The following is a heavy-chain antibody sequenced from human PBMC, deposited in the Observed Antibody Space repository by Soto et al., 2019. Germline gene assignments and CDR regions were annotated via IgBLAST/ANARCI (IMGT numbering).Heavy chain of an antibody. V-gene: IGHV4-34*01. CDR1: GGSFSGYY. CDR3: ARGKGVLWFVGAGGGMDV. Sequence: PSETLSLTCAVYGGSFSGYYWSWIRQPPGKGLEWIGEINHSGSTNYNPSLKSRVTISVDTSKNQFSLKLSSVTAADTAVYYCARGKGVLWFVGAGGGMDVWGQGTTVTVSS. CDR2: INHSGST. D-gene: IGHD3-10*01. J-gene: IGHJ6*02.